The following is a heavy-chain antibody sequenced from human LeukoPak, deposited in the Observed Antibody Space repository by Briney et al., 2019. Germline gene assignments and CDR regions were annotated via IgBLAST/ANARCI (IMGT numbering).Heavy chain of an antibody. D-gene: IGHD5-12*01. V-gene: IGHV4-59*12. CDR2: IYYSGST. CDR1: GGSISTYY. J-gene: IGHJ4*02. Sequence: PSETLSLTCTVSGGSISTYYWSWIRQPPGKGLEWIGYIYYSGSTNYNPSLKSRVTISVDTSKNQFSLKLSSVTAADTAVYYCARGGGPSDYASFDYWGQGTLVTVSS. CDR3: ARGGGPSDYASFDY.